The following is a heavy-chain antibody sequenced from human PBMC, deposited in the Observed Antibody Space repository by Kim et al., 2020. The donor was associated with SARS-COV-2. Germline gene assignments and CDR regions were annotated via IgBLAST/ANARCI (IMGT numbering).Heavy chain of an antibody. V-gene: IGHV3-23*01. D-gene: IGHD2-15*01. Sequence: TTYADTVKCRFTITRDNSKTPLYLQMNSLGAEDTAVYYCAKWAVGAFDIWGQGTMVTVSS. J-gene: IGHJ3*02. CDR3: AKWAVGAFDI. CDR2: T.